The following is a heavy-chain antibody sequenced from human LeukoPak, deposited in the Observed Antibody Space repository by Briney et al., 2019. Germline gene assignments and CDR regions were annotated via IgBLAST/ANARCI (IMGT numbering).Heavy chain of an antibody. V-gene: IGHV4-4*07. CDR1: GGSISSYY. Sequence: EPSETLSLTCTVSGGSISSYYWSWIRQPAGKGLEWIGRIYTSGSTNYNPSLKSRVTMSVDTSKNQFSLKLSSVTAADTAVYYCARLDSYGFYYYYGMDVWGQGTTVTVSS. D-gene: IGHD5-18*01. CDR2: IYTSGST. J-gene: IGHJ6*02. CDR3: ARLDSYGFYYYYGMDV.